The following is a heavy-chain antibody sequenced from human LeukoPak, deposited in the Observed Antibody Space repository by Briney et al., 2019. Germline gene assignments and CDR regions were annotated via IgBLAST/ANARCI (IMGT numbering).Heavy chain of an antibody. CDR1: GYTFSNFQ. CDR3: ARDRRVVATIPFDH. CDR2: TYTSGVGT. V-gene: IGHV1-46*01. Sequence: ASVKVSCKPSGYTFSNFQMHWVRQAPGQGLEWVGITYTSGVGTKFAQKFQGRVTMTSDASTSTFFMELSSLTPDDTAVYYCARDRRVVATIPFDHWGQGSLVTVSS. J-gene: IGHJ4*02. D-gene: IGHD5-12*01.